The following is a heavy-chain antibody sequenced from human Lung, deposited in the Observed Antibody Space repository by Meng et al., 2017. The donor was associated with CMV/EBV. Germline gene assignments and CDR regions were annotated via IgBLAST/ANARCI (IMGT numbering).Heavy chain of an antibody. CDR2: ISSSSSYI. CDR3: ARDRYSGSSDAFDT. V-gene: IGHV3-21*01. J-gene: IGHJ3*02. CDR1: GFTFSSYS. D-gene: IGHD1-26*01. Sequence: SCAASGFTFSSYSMNWVRQAPGKGLEWVSSISSSSSYIYYADSVKGRFTISRDNAKNSLYLQMNSLRAEDTAVYYCARDRYSGSSDAFDTWGQGXMVTDSS.